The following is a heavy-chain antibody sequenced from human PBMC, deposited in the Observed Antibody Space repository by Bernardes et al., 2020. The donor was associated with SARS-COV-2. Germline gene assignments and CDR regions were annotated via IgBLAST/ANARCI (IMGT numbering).Heavy chain of an antibody. CDR3: ARETIAAAGTGMDV. CDR2: IYSDGSNR. D-gene: IGHD6-13*01. CDR1: GFSFSSYW. J-gene: IGHJ6*02. Sequence: GGSLRLSCAASGFSFSSYWMHWVRQAPGKGLVWVSRIYSDGSNRSYADSVKGLFNISRDNAKNTLYVQMNSLRAEDTAVYYCARETIAAAGTGMDVWGQGTTVTVSS. V-gene: IGHV3-74*01.